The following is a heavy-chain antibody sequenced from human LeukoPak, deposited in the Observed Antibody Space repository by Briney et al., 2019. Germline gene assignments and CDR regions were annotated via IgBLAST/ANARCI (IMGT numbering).Heavy chain of an antibody. CDR3: VRGDRRDF. J-gene: IGHJ4*02. V-gene: IGHV3-21*01. D-gene: IGHD2-21*02. Sequence: GGSLRLSCAASRFTFNTETMNWVRQAPGKGLEWLSSISSSSGSRYYTDSGRGRFIISRDNDKNSLFLQMNSLSAEDPAVYYCVRGDRRDFWGQGTLVTVSS. CDR2: ISSSSGSR. CDR1: RFTFNTET.